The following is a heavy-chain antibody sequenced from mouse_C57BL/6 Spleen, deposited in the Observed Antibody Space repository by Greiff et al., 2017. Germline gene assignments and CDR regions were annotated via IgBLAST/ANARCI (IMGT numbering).Heavy chain of an antibody. D-gene: IGHD3-1*01. Sequence: QVQLQQPGAELVRPGSSVKLSCKASGYTFTSYWMHWVKQRPIQGLEWIGNIDPSDSETHYNQKFKDKATLTVDKSSSTAYMQLSSLTSEDSAVYYCAATGHAEGYYAMDYWGQGTSVTVSA. V-gene: IGHV1-52*01. CDR3: AATGHAEGYYAMDY. J-gene: IGHJ4*01. CDR2: IDPSDSET. CDR1: GYTFTSYW.